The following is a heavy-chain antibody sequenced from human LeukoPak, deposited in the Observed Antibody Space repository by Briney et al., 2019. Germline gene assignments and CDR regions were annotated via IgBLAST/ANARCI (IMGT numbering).Heavy chain of an antibody. CDR1: GGVFTSFG. V-gene: IGHV1-69*04. D-gene: IGHD4-23*01. CDR3: ASPVDGHPHFDY. CDR2: IIPILGIA. Sequence: ASVKVSCKAAGGVFTSFGIHWVRQAPGQGLEWMGRIIPILGIANYAQKFQGRVTITADKSTSTAYMELSSLRSEDTAVYYCASPVDGHPHFDYWGQGTLVTVSS. J-gene: IGHJ4*02.